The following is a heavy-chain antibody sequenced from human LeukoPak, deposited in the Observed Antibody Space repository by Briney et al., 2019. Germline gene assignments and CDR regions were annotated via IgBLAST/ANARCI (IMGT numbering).Heavy chain of an antibody. Sequence: SETLSLTCNVSGGPISDYYWSWIRQPPGKGLEWIGYIYFRGTTNYNPSSQSRVSISVDTSKNQFSLRLTSVTAADTAVYYCARDRFYDNSGFRRLDFWGQGLLVTVSS. V-gene: IGHV4-59*01. CDR1: GGPISDYY. D-gene: IGHD3-22*01. J-gene: IGHJ4*02. CDR2: IYFRGTT. CDR3: ARDRFYDNSGFRRLDF.